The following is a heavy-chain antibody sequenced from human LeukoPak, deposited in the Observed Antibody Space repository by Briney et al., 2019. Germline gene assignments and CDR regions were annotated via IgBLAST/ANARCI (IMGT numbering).Heavy chain of an antibody. D-gene: IGHD2-2*01. Sequence: GGSLRLSCAGSGFPFSSYSMNWVRQAPGKGLEWISSISMSNFYIYYADSVKGRFTISRDNAKNSLYPQMNSLRAEDTAVYYCARDPSPRTSYYYYYMDVWGKGTTVTVSS. CDR1: GFPFSSYS. CDR2: ISMSNFYI. J-gene: IGHJ6*03. V-gene: IGHV3-21*01. CDR3: ARDPSPRTSYYYYYMDV.